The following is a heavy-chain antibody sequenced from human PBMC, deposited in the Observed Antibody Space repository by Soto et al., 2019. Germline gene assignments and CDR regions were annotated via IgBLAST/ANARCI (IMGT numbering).Heavy chain of an antibody. CDR2: IIPIYGTT. V-gene: IGHV1-69*18. CDR1: GGTFSTYA. CDR3: ARDQGPDCSRGSCYYYYGMDV. Sequence: QVQLVQSGAEVKKPGSSVKVSCKTSGGTFSTYATSWVRQAPGQGLEWMGMIIPIYGTTNYAQKFQGRVTITADESTNTAYMELTSLRSEVTAVYYCARDQGPDCSRGSCYYYYGMDVWGQGTTVTVSS. J-gene: IGHJ6*02. D-gene: IGHD2-15*01.